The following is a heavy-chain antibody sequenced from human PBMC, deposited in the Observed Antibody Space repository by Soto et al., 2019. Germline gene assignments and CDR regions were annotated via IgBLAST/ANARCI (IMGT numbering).Heavy chain of an antibody. CDR1: EGTFASYS. D-gene: IGHD2-21*01. V-gene: IGHV1-69*06. Sequence: QAELVQSGAEVKKPGSSVNVSCRTSEGTFASYSITWLRQAPGQRLEWMGEIIPLMRTVNYAQKFQDRVTITGDRSTSTVYMALGSLRSDDTAVYYCARDPVDLFGYLDVWGQGTPVTVSS. J-gene: IGHJ6*02. CDR3: ARDPVDLFGYLDV. CDR2: IIPLMRTV.